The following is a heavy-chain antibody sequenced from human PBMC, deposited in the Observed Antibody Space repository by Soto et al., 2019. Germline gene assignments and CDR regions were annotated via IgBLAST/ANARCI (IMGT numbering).Heavy chain of an antibody. Sequence: QVQLVQSGAEVKKPGSSVKVSCKASGGTFSSYTISWVRQAPGQGLEWMGRIIPILGIANYAQKFQGRVTITADKSTSTAYMELSSLRSEDTAVYYCARLVRGYSYSSGDYWGQGTLVTVSS. CDR3: ARLVRGYSYSSGDY. D-gene: IGHD5-18*01. J-gene: IGHJ4*02. V-gene: IGHV1-69*02. CDR1: GGTFSSYT. CDR2: IIPILGIA.